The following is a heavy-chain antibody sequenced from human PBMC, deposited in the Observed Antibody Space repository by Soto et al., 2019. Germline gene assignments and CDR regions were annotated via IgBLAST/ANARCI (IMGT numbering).Heavy chain of an antibody. CDR2: ISAYNGNT. D-gene: IGHD6-13*01. J-gene: IGHJ4*02. Sequence: GASVKVSCKASGYTFTSYGISWVRQAPGQGLEWMGWISAYNGNTNYAQKLQGRVTMTTDTSTSTAYMELRSLRSDDTAVYYCARDTLRYSSSWLDFDYWGQGALVTVSS. CDR3: ARDTLRYSSSWLDFDY. CDR1: GYTFTSYG. V-gene: IGHV1-18*01.